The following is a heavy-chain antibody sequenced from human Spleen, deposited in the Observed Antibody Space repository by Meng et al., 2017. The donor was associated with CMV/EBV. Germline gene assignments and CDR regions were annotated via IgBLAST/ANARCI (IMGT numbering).Heavy chain of an antibody. Sequence: GESLKISCAASGFTLSSYSMNWVRQAPGKGLEWVSSISGTSNDIYYADSVKGRFTISRDNAKSSLYLQMNTLRAEDTAVYYCARASYCSTTNCYLGYWGQGSLVTVSS. V-gene: IGHV3-21*01. J-gene: IGHJ4*02. CDR3: ARASYCSTTNCYLGY. D-gene: IGHD2-2*01. CDR1: GFTLSSYS. CDR2: ISGTSNDI.